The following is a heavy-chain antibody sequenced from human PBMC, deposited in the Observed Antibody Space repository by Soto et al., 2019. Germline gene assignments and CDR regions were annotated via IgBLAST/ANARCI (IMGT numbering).Heavy chain of an antibody. V-gene: IGHV4-59*01. CDR1: GGSISSYY. CDR2: IYYSGST. Sequence: SETLSLTCTVSGGSISSYYWRWIRQPPGKGLEWIVYIYYSGSTNYNPSLKSRVTISVDTSKNQFSLKLSSVTAADTAVYYCARENLGYCSSTSCHPFDYWGQGTLVTVSS. J-gene: IGHJ4*02. CDR3: ARENLGYCSSTSCHPFDY. D-gene: IGHD2-2*01.